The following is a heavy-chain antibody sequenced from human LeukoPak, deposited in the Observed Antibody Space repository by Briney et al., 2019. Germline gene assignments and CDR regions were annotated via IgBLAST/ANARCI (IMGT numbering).Heavy chain of an antibody. J-gene: IGHJ4*02. V-gene: IGHV1-46*01. CDR2: INTSVSST. CDR3: AKGYFTGASCYVLDS. D-gene: IGHD2-15*01. CDR1: GYDFTTNY. Sequence: GASVTVSCKASGYDFTTNYIHWVRQAPGQGLEWMGTINTSVSSTTYGQRFRGRVTMTSDTSTATVYMDLGSLTSEDTAIYCCAKGYFTGASCYVLDSWGQGTLVTVSS.